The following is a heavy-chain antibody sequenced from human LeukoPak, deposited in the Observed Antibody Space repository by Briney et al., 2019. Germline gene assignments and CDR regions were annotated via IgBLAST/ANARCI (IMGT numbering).Heavy chain of an antibody. J-gene: IGHJ5*02. CDR2: ISGSGGST. V-gene: IGHV3-23*01. CDR3: AKEGLAYCGGDGGFDP. Sequence: GGSLRLSCAASGFTFSSYAMSWVRQAPGKGLEWVSTISGSGGSTYYADSVKGRFTISRDNSKNTLYLQMNSLRAEDTAVYYCAKEGLAYCGGDGGFDPWGQGILVTVSS. CDR1: GFTFSSYA. D-gene: IGHD2-21*02.